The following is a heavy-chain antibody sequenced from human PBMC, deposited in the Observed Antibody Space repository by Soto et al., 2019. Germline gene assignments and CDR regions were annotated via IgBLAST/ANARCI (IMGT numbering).Heavy chain of an antibody. Sequence: QVQLVQSGTEVKKPGASVKISCKTSGYTFTNYGISWVRQAPGQGLEWMGWISPFDGNTNYSQNFQVRVTLTTDTSTSTAYMEVRSLRCDDTAVYFCAREVNFYDSSGYPDNGPALLHSFDYWGQGTLVTVSS. V-gene: IGHV1-18*01. CDR2: ISPFDGNT. CDR1: GYTFTNYG. CDR3: AREVNFYDSSGYPDNGPALLHSFDY. J-gene: IGHJ4*02. D-gene: IGHD3-22*01.